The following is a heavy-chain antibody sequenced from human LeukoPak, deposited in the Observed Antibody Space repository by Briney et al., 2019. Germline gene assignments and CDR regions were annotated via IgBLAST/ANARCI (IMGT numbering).Heavy chain of an antibody. CDR3: SGSYPPDFGMDV. Sequence: SETLSLTCTVSGSSINGFYWSWIRQPPGRRLEWIGYISYSGSTNYNPSLKSRVTISVDTSKNQFSLKLSSVTAADTAVYYCSGSYPPDFGMDVWGQGATVTVSS. CDR2: ISYSGST. CDR1: GSSINGFY. V-gene: IGHV4-59*04. J-gene: IGHJ6*02. D-gene: IGHD3-10*01.